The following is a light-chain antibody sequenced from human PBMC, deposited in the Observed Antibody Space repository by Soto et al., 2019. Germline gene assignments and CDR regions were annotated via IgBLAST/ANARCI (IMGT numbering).Light chain of an antibody. V-gene: IGLV2-14*01. CDR2: EVT. Sequence: QSVLTQPASVSGSPGQSITISCTGTSSDVATYNYVSWYQQHPGKGPKLLIYEVTNRPSGVYNRFSGSKSGNTASLTISGLQAEDEADYYCLSYTGGRTDVVFGGGTKLTVL. CDR3: LSYTGGRTDVV. CDR1: SSDVATYNY. J-gene: IGLJ2*01.